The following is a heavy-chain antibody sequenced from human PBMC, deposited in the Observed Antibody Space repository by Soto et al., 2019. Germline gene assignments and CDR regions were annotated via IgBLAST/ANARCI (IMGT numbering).Heavy chain of an antibody. CDR3: ARAPNYYDSSGYCRPLYYYYGMDV. J-gene: IGHJ6*02. Sequence: PGGSLRLSCAAAGFTFSSYSMNWVRQAPGKGLEWVSSISSSNTYIYYADSVKGRFTISRDNAKNSLYLQMNSLRAEDTAVYYCARAPNYYDSSGYCRPLYYYYGMDVWGQGTTVTVSS. CDR2: ISSSNTYI. V-gene: IGHV3-21*01. D-gene: IGHD3-22*01. CDR1: GFTFSSYS.